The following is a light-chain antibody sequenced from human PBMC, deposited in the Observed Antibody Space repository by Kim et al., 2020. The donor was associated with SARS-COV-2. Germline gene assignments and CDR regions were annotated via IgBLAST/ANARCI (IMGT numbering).Light chain of an antibody. J-gene: IGKJ1*01. CDR3: QQYGTSWT. Sequence: EIVLTQSPGTLSLSPGERATLSCRASQSVYSNYLAWYLQKPGQAPRLLIYGASSMATGIPDRFSGSGSGTDFTLTINRLQPDDFAVYYCQQYGTSWTFGQGTKVDIK. CDR2: GAS. V-gene: IGKV3-20*01. CDR1: QSVYSNY.